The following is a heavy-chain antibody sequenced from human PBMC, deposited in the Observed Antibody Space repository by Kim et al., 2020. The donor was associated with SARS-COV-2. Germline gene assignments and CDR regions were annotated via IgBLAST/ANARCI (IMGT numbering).Heavy chain of an antibody. J-gene: IGHJ4*02. V-gene: IGHV4-59*01. Sequence: SLKSRVTISIDTSMNQFSLKLSSVTAADTAVYYCVRSHDFWSAYYFYVDYWGQGTLVTVSS. D-gene: IGHD3-3*01. CDR3: VRSHDFWSAYYFYVDY.